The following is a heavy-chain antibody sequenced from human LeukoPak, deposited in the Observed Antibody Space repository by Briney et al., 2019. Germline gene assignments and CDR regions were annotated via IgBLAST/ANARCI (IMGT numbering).Heavy chain of an antibody. CDR2: IKQDGSEK. D-gene: IGHD3-9*01. J-gene: IGHJ4*02. CDR1: GFTLSLYW. Sequence: GGSLRLSCAASGFTLSLYWMNWVRRAPGKGLEWVANIKQDGSEKNYVDSVKGRFTISRDNAKNSLYLQMNNLRVEDTAMYYCAGGTGFIIKDWGQGTLVTVSS. V-gene: IGHV3-7*03. CDR3: AGGTGFIIKD.